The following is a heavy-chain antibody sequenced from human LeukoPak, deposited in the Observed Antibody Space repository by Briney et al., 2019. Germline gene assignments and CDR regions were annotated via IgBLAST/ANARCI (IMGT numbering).Heavy chain of an antibody. CDR3: ARDRPQSNNWFDP. J-gene: IGHJ5*02. V-gene: IGHV4-39*07. Sequence: PSETLSLTCTVSGGSISSSSYYWGWIRQPPGKGLEWIGSIYYSGSTYYNPSLKSRVTISVDTSKNQFSLKLSSVTAADTAVYYCARDRPQSNNWFDPWGQGTLVTVSS. D-gene: IGHD6-6*01. CDR2: IYYSGST. CDR1: GGSISSSSYY.